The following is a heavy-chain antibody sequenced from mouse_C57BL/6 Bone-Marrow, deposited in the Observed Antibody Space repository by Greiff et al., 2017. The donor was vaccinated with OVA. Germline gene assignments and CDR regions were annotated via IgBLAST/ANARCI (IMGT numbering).Heavy chain of an antibody. CDR2: IYPGDGDA. Sequence: QVQLKESGAELVKPGASVKISCKASGYAFSSYWMNWVKQRPGKGLEWIGQIYPGDGDANYNGKFRGKATLTADKSSSTAYMQLCSLTSEDSAFYFCARGAYWGPGTLVTVSA. CDR1: GYAFSSYW. V-gene: IGHV1-80*01. J-gene: IGHJ3*01. CDR3: ARGAY.